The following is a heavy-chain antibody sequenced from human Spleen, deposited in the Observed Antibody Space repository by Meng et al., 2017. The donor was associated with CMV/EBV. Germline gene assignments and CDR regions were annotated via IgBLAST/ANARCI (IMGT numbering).Heavy chain of an antibody. CDR2: IIPIFGTA. Sequence: QVQLGQCGAEGKKPGASVKVSCKASGGTFSSYAISWVRQAPGQGLEWMGGIIPIFGTANYAQKFQGRVTITADESTSTAYMELSSLRSEDTAVYYCASEGYSGSYSDYWGQGTLVTVSS. CDR1: GGTFSSYA. V-gene: IGHV1-69*01. CDR3: ASEGYSGSYSDY. D-gene: IGHD1-26*01. J-gene: IGHJ4*02.